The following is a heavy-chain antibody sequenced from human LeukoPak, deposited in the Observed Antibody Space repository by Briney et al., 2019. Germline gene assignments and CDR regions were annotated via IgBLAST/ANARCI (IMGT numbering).Heavy chain of an antibody. V-gene: IGHV1-46*01. CDR3: ARAAIFGVVIMRDAFDI. CDR1: GYTFIDSY. CDR2: INPSGGST. Sequence: GASVKVSCKTSGYTFIDSYIHWVRQAPGQGLEWMGIINPSGGSTSYAQKFQGRVAMTRDTSTSTVYMELSSLRSEDTAVYYCARAAIFGVVIMRDAFDIWGQGTMVTVSS. D-gene: IGHD3-3*01. J-gene: IGHJ3*02.